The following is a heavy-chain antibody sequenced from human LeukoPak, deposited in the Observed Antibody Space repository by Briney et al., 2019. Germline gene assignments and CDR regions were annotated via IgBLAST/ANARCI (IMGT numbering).Heavy chain of an antibody. Sequence: QPGGSLRLSCAASGFTFNNYWMHWVRQAPGKGLVWVSRIDSDGSTTSYADSVKGRFTASRDNAKNTVFLQMNSLRAEDTAVYYCVRDRIGFDPWGQGTLVTVSS. J-gene: IGHJ5*02. D-gene: IGHD3-16*02. CDR2: IDSDGSTT. CDR3: VRDRIGFDP. CDR1: GFTFNNYW. V-gene: IGHV3-74*01.